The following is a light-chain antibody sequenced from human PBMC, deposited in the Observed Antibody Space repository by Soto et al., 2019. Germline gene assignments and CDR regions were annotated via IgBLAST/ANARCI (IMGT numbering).Light chain of an antibody. CDR1: QGISSY. J-gene: IGKJ1*01. Sequence: DIQLTQSPSFLSASVGDRVTITCRASQGISSYLAWYQQKPGKAPKLLIYAASTLQSGVPSRFSGSGSGTEFTLTISSLQPDDFATYYCQQYNSYPWTFGQGTKVEMK. V-gene: IGKV1-9*01. CDR2: AAS. CDR3: QQYNSYPWT.